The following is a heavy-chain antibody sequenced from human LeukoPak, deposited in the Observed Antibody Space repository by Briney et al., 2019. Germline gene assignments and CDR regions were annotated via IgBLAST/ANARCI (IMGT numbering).Heavy chain of an antibody. J-gene: IGHJ5*02. CDR3: ASGMATILSPFDP. CDR1: GFTFSDYY. Sequence: GGSLRLSCAASGFTFSDYYMSWIRQAPGKGLEWVSSISSSSSYIYYADSVKGRFTISRDNAENSLYLQMNSLRAEDTAVYYCASGMATILSPFDPWGQGTLVTVSS. D-gene: IGHD3-10*01. V-gene: IGHV3-11*06. CDR2: ISSSSSYI.